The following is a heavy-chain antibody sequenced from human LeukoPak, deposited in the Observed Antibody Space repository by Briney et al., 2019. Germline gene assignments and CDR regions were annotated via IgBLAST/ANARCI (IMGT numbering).Heavy chain of an antibody. Sequence: GESLRLSCAASGFTFSSYAMSWVRQAPGKGLEWVSAISGSGGSTYYADSVKGRFTISRDNSKNTLYLQMNSLRAEDTAVYYCAKDRGGWYSSSWYGEYSQHWGQGTLVTVSS. CDR3: AKDRGGWYSSSWYGEYSQH. CDR1: GFTFSSYA. D-gene: IGHD6-13*01. V-gene: IGHV3-23*01. CDR2: ISGSGGST. J-gene: IGHJ1*01.